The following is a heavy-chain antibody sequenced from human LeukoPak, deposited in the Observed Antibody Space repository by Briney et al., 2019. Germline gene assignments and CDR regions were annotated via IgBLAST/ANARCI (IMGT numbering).Heavy chain of an antibody. CDR2: ISSSGSTI. CDR3: ARVHCSSTSCYYYYYYGMDV. Sequence: TGGSLRLSCAASGFTFSDYYMSWLRQAPGKGLEWVSYISSSGSTIYYADSVKGRFTISRDNAKNSLYLQMNSLRAEDTAVYYCARVHCSSTSCYYYYYYGMDVWGQGTTVTVSS. D-gene: IGHD2-2*01. CDR1: GFTFSDYY. J-gene: IGHJ6*02. V-gene: IGHV3-11*01.